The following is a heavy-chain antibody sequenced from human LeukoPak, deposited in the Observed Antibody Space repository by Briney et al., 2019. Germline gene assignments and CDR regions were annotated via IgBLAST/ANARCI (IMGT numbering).Heavy chain of an antibody. V-gene: IGHV4-59*08. CDR3: ARLPPPEGGVDY. CDR2: IYYSGST. Sequence: SETQSLTCSVSGGSISSYYWSWIRQPPGKGLEWIGYIYYSGSTNYNPSLKSRVTISVDTSKNQFSLKLSSVTAADTAVYYCARLPPPEGGVDYWGQGTLVTVSS. CDR1: GGSISSYY. J-gene: IGHJ4*02.